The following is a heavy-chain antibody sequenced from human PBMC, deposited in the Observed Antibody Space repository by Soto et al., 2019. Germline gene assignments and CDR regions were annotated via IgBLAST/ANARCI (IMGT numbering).Heavy chain of an antibody. CDR3: AKAFCIKVRGVISSWFDP. V-gene: IGHV3-9*01. CDR2: ISWNSGSI. Sequence: GGSLRLSCAASGFTFDDYAMHWVRQAPGKGLEWVSGISWNSGSIGYADSVKGRFTISRDNAKNSLYLQMNSLRAEDTALYYCAKAFCIKVRGVISSWFDPWGQGTLVTVSS. J-gene: IGHJ5*02. CDR1: GFTFDDYA. D-gene: IGHD3-10*01.